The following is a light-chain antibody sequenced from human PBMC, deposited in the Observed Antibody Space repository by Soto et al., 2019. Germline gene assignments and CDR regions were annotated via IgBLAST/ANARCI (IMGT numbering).Light chain of an antibody. J-gene: IGKJ5*01. CDR2: GAS. CDR1: QSVSSN. V-gene: IGKV3-20*01. Sequence: EIVVTQSPATLSVSPGERATLSCRASQSVSSNLAWYQQKSGQAPRLVIYGASSRAAGIPDRLSGSGSGTDFTLTISRLEPEDFAVYYCQQYATSPITFGQGTRLEI. CDR3: QQYATSPIT.